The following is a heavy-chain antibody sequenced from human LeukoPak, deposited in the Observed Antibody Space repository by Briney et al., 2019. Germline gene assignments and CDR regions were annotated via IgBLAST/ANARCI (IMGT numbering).Heavy chain of an antibody. CDR3: ATEIGTLTSSY. CDR1: GFTFRNYG. D-gene: IGHD1-14*01. V-gene: IGHV3-33*01. CDR2: IWYDVSNK. Sequence: GGSLRLSCAASGFTFRNYGMDWVRQAPGKGLRWVAVIWYDVSNKYYADSVKGRFTISRDNSKNTLYLQVNSLRAGDTPVYYCATEIGTLTSSYRGPGTLVTVSP. J-gene: IGHJ4*02.